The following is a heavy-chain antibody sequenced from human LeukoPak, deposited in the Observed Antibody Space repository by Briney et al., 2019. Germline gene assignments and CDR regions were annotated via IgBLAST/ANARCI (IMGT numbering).Heavy chain of an antibody. V-gene: IGHV3-23*01. Sequence: GGSLRLPCAASRFTFSSYAMSWVRQAPGKGLEWVSTISGRGDSTYYADSVKGRFTISRDNSRNTLYLQMNTLRAEDTAVYYCAKAIAAPVWYFDLWGRGTLVTVSS. CDR1: RFTFSSYA. CDR2: ISGRGDST. D-gene: IGHD6-13*01. CDR3: AKAIAAPVWYFDL. J-gene: IGHJ2*01.